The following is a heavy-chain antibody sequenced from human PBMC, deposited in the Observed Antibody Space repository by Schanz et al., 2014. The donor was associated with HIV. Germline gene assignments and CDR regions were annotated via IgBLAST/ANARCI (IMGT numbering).Heavy chain of an antibody. V-gene: IGHV3-33*08. CDR2: IWYDGSNQ. J-gene: IGHJ2*01. Sequence: VQLLESGGGLVQPGGSLRLSCAASGFTFSSYAMSWVRQAPGKGLEWVALIWYDGSNQYYADSVKGRFTISRDNSKNTLYLQMNSLRAEDTAVYYCALSRPSGYGGSWYFDLWGRGTLVAVSS. CDR3: ALSRPSGYGGSWYFDL. D-gene: IGHD2-15*01. CDR1: GFTFSSYA.